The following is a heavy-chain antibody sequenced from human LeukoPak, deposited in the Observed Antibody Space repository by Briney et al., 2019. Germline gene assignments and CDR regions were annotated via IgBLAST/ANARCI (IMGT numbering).Heavy chain of an antibody. CDR3: ARHPNYGFISYYYMDV. V-gene: IGHV4-4*07. CDR1: GGSISSYY. Sequence: KPSETLSLTCTVCGGSISSYYWSWIRQPAGKGLEWIGRIYTSGSTNYNPSLKSRVTMSVDTSKNQFSLKLSSVTAADTAVYYCARHPNYGFISYYYMDVWGKGTTVTVSS. J-gene: IGHJ6*03. CDR2: IYTSGST. D-gene: IGHD4-17*01.